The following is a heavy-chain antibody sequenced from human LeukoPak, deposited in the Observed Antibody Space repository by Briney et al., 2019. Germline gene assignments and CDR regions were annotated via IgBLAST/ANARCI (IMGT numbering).Heavy chain of an antibody. Sequence: SETLSLTCTVSGGSISSYYWSWIRQPPGKGLEWIGYIYYSGSTNYNPSLKSRVTISVDTSKNQFSLKLSSVTAADTAVYYCARDRGYSSSGLDYWGQGTLVTVSS. CDR2: IYYSGST. CDR1: GGSISSYY. CDR3: ARDRGYSSSGLDY. D-gene: IGHD6-6*01. V-gene: IGHV4-59*01. J-gene: IGHJ4*02.